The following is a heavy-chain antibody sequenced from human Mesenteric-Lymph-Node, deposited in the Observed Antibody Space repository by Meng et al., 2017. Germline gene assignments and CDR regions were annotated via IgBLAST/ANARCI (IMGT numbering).Heavy chain of an antibody. V-gene: IGHV4-59*12. CDR3: ARELSTPRNHRLDH. CDR1: GGSISSYY. CDR2: IYYSGST. Sequence: SETLSLTCTVSGGSISSYYWSWIRQPPGKGLEWIGYIYYSGSTNYNPSLKSRVTISVDTSKNHFSLNLYSVTAADTAVYYCARELSTPRNHRLDHWGQGTLVTVSS. J-gene: IGHJ5*02.